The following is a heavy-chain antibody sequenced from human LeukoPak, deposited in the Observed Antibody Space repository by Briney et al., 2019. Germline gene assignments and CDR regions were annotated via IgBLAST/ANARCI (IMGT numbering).Heavy chain of an antibody. CDR3: ASARESCIGSTCYEYFHH. Sequence: GGSLRLSCSASGFPFSSYAMHWVRQAPGKGLEYVSAISDSGGSTYYADSVHGRFTISRDNSLNTLFLQMNSLRVEDTAVYYCASARESCIGSTCYEYFHHWGQGTPLTVSS. J-gene: IGHJ1*01. CDR2: ISDSGGST. CDR1: GFPFSSYA. D-gene: IGHD2-2*01. V-gene: IGHV3-64*04.